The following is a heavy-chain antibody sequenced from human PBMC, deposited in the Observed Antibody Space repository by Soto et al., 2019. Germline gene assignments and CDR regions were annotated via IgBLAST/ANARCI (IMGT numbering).Heavy chain of an antibody. D-gene: IGHD3-10*01. CDR2: INHSGST. V-gene: IGHV4-34*01. J-gene: IGHJ4*02. CDR1: GGSFSGYY. CDR3: ARADPSYYYGSGSYSDY. Sequence: KTXETLSLTCAVDGGSFSGYYWSWIRQPPGKGLDWIGEINHSGSTNYNPSLKSRVTISVDTSKNQFSLKLSSVTAADTAVYYCARADPSYYYGSGSYSDYWGQGTLVTVSS.